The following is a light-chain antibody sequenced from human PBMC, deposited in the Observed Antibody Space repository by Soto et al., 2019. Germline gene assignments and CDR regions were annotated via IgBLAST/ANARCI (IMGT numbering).Light chain of an antibody. Sequence: QPVLTQSSSASASLGSSVTLTCTLSSGHSSYIIAWHQQQPGKAPRYLMKLEGSGSYNKGSGVPDRFSGSSSGADRYLTISNLQFEDEADYYCETWDSNTRVFGAGTKLTVL. CDR3: ETWDSNTRV. V-gene: IGLV4-60*02. J-gene: IGLJ3*02. CDR1: SGHSSYI. CDR2: LEGSGSY.